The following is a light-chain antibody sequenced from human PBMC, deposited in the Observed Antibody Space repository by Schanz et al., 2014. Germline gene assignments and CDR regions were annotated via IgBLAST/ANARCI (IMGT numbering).Light chain of an antibody. CDR2: AAS. CDR1: QTITSNY. Sequence: EIVLTQSPRTLSLSPGDRATLSCRASQTITSNYLAWYQQKAGQGPRLLIYAASSRAPGIPDRFSGSGSGADFTLTISKLEAEDVAVYYCQQYVTSPPFTFGPGTKVEIK. J-gene: IGKJ3*01. V-gene: IGKV3-20*01. CDR3: QQYVTSPPFT.